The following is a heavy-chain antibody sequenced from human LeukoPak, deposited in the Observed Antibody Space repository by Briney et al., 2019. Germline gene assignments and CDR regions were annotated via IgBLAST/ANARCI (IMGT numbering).Heavy chain of an antibody. V-gene: IGHV4-4*02. CDR2: VHLSGAS. D-gene: IGHD1-26*01. CDR3: ARESGAFSPFGF. J-gene: IGHJ4*02. CDR1: GGSILSTNC. Sequence: SETLSLTCAVSGGSILSTNCWSWVRQPPGRGLEWIGEVHLSGASNYNPSLKSRVNMSIDKSRNQLSLELTSVTAADTAIYYCARESGAFSPFGFWGQGTLVTVSS.